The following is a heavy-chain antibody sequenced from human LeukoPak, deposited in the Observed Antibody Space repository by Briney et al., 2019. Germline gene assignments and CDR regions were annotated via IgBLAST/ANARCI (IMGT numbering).Heavy chain of an antibody. J-gene: IGHJ4*02. V-gene: IGHV3-23*01. CDR3: TRTRWTSGYYFDY. Sequence: GGSLRLSCAASGFTFNNYAMGWVRLAPGKGLEWVSAISGSGSSTYYTDSVKGRFTIPRDNSKNTLFLQMNSLRVEDTAVYYCTRTRWTSGYYFDYWGQGTLVTVSS. CDR1: GFTFNNYA. D-gene: IGHD3-22*01. CDR2: ISGSGSST.